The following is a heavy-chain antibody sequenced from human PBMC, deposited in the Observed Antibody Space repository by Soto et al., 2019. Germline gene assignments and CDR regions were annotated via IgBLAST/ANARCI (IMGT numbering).Heavy chain of an antibody. CDR2: IYYDGNS. Sequence: NPSERMSLACTVCSGSMNSGDYYWTWDRKPPGKGLEWIGYIYYDGNSQHNPSLKRRFTMSIDTSKNQFSLNLSSVTAADTAVYYCASDRRWRPRGPNNWLDLWGQGTQVTVSS. CDR3: ASDRRWRPRGPNNWLDL. CDR1: SGSMNSGDYY. V-gene: IGHV4-30-4*01. J-gene: IGHJ5*01.